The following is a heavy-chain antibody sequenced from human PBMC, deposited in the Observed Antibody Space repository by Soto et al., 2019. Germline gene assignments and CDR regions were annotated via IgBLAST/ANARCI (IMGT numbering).Heavy chain of an antibody. CDR3: ARSSGGSCYTYYFDY. V-gene: IGHV2-70*01. D-gene: IGHD2-15*01. CDR1: GFSLSTSGMC. Sequence: SGPTLVNPTQTLTLTCTFSGFSLSTSGMCVSWIRQHPGKALEWLALIDWDDDKYYSTSLKTRLTISKDTSKNQVVLTMTNMDPVDTATYYCARSSGGSCYTYYFDYWGQGTLVTVSS. J-gene: IGHJ4*02. CDR2: IDWDDDK.